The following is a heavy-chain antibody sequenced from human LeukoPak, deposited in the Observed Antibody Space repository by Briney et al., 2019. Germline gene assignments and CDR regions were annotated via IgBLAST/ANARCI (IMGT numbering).Heavy chain of an antibody. CDR1: GGSFSGYY. CDR2: INHSGST. Sequence: SETLSLTCAVYGGSFSGYYWSWIRQPPGEGLEWIGEINHSGSTNYNPSLKSRVTISVDTSKNQFSLKLSSVTAADTAVYYCARGRCSSTSCLKRYYYYMDVWGKGTTVTVSS. CDR3: ARGRCSSTSCLKRYYYYMDV. J-gene: IGHJ6*03. V-gene: IGHV4-34*01. D-gene: IGHD2-2*01.